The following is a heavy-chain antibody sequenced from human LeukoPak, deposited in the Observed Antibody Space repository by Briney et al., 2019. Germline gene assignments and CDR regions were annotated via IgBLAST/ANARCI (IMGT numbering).Heavy chain of an antibody. CDR2: INWNGGTT. J-gene: IGHJ4*02. V-gene: IGHV3-20*04. D-gene: IGHD1-26*01. CDR3: ARNSGANVYTYSFQY. CDR1: GLTFDDYG. Sequence: TGGSLRLSCVASGLTFDDYGMSWVRQAPGKGLEWVSGINWNGGTTTYADSVKGRFTISRDSAKNSLYLQMNSLRVEDTAFYYCARNSGANVYTYSFQYWGRGTLVTVSS.